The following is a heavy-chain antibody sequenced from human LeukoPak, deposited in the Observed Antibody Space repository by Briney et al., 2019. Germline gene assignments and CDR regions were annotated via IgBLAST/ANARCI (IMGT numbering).Heavy chain of an antibody. D-gene: IGHD3-3*01. CDR3: ARDAPPVSYYDFWSGYYTGIDSGGDENWFDP. V-gene: IGHV4-4*07. J-gene: IGHJ5*02. Sequence: SESLSLTCTVSGCSISSYYWSWIRQPAGKGLEWIGRIYTSGSTNYNPSLKSRVTMSVDTSKNQFSLKLSSVTAADTAVYYCARDAPPVSYYDFWSGYYTGIDSGGDENWFDPWGQGTLVTVSS. CDR1: GCSISSYY. CDR2: IYTSGST.